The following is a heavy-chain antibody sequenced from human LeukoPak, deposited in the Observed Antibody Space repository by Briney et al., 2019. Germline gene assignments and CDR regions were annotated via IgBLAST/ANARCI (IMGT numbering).Heavy chain of an antibody. Sequence: HSETLSLTCTVSGGSISSSSYYWGWIRHPPGKGLEWIGSIYYSGSTYYNPSLKSRVTISVDTSKNQFSLKLSSVTAADTAVYYCARHLGGPHDAFGIWGQGTMVTVSS. CDR1: GGSISSSSYY. CDR2: IYYSGST. CDR3: ARHLGGPHDAFGI. J-gene: IGHJ3*02. V-gene: IGHV4-39*01. D-gene: IGHD4-23*01.